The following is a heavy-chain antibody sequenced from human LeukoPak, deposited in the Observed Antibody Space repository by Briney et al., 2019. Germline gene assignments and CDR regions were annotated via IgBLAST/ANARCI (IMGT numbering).Heavy chain of an antibody. V-gene: IGHV1-8*01. Sequence: ASVKVSCKSSGYTFTSYDINWVRPATGQGLEWMGWMNPNSGNTGYAQKFHSRVTMTRNTSISTAYMELSSLRSEDTAVDYCAREGKVLRFLEWSLPYGMDVWGQGTTVTVSS. D-gene: IGHD3-3*01. J-gene: IGHJ6*02. CDR2: MNPNSGNT. CDR3: AREGKVLRFLEWSLPYGMDV. CDR1: GYTFTSYD.